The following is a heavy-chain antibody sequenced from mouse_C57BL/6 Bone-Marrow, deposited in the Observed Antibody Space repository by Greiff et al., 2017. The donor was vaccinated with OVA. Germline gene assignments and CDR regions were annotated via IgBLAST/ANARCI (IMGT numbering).Heavy chain of an antibody. CDR1: GYTFTSYW. CDR2: IDPSDSYT. J-gene: IGHJ3*01. Sequence: VKLQQPGAELVMPGASVKLSCKASGYTFTSYWMHWVKQRPGQGLEWIGEIDPSDSYTNYNQKFKGKSTLTVDKSSSTAYMQLSSLTSEDSAVYYCARNYMRAWFAYWGQGTLVTVSA. V-gene: IGHV1-69*01. D-gene: IGHD2-12*01. CDR3: ARNYMRAWFAY.